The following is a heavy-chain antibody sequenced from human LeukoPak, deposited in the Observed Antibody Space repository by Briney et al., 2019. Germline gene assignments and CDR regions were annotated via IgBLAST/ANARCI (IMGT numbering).Heavy chain of an antibody. J-gene: IGHJ4*02. V-gene: IGHV3-7*01. CDR3: ARAPSSSWVDY. D-gene: IGHD6-13*01. Sequence: QSGGSLRLSCAASGFTFNSYWMTWVRQAPGKGLEWVANIKQDGSEKNYADSVKGRFTIARDNAQNSLYLQMNSLRAEDTAVYYCARAPSSSWVDYWGQGTLVTVSS. CDR2: IKQDGSEK. CDR1: GFTFNSYW.